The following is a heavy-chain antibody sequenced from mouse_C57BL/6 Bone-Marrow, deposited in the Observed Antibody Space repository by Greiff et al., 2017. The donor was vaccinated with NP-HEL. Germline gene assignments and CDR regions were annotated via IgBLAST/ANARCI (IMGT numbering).Heavy chain of an antibody. V-gene: IGHV1-81*01. Sequence: QVQLKESGAELARPGASVKLSCKASGYTFTSYGISWVKQRTGQGLEWIGEIYPRSGNTYYNEKFKGKATLTADKSSSTAYMELRSLTSEDSAVYFCASFDGYSSWFAYWGQGTLVTVSA. CDR3: ASFDGYSSWFAY. J-gene: IGHJ3*01. D-gene: IGHD2-3*01. CDR1: GYTFTSYG. CDR2: IYPRSGNT.